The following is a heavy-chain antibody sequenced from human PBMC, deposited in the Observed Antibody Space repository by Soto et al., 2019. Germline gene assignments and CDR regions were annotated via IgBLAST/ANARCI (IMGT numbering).Heavy chain of an antibody. CDR1: GFTFSNYN. Sequence: EVQLVESGGGLVKPGESLRLSCAASGFTFSNYNMIWVRQAPGKGLEWVSSISRSSGYIYYADSMKGRFTISRDNAKNLLFLQMNILRDEDTSVYFCARCGTGVQDGYNYIPNYWGQGTLVTVSS. CDR2: ISRSSGYI. D-gene: IGHD2-21*01. J-gene: IGHJ4*02. V-gene: IGHV3-21*02. CDR3: ARCGTGVQDGYNYIPNY.